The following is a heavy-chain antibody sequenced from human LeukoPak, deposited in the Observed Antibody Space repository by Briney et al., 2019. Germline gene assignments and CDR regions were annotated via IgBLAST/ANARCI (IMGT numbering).Heavy chain of an antibody. Sequence: PSETLSLTCTVSGGSITSSFYWSWIRQSPGKGLEWIGYIYNSGGTKYNPSLKSRLTISVDTSKSQFSLNLSSVTAADTAVYYCARASVLLSADYWGQGTLVTVSS. CDR1: GGSITSSFY. CDR3: ARASVLLSADY. CDR2: IYNSGGT. D-gene: IGHD3-16*01. V-gene: IGHV4-59*01. J-gene: IGHJ4*02.